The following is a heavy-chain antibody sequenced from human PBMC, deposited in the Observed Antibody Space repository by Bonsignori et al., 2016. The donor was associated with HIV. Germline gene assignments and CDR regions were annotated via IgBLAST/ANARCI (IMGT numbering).Heavy chain of an antibody. D-gene: IGHD7-27*01. CDR3: ARDWTTGDRPGGFDY. Sequence: WIRQPPGKGLEWISYINTTGETTYYADSVKGRFTISRDNTKNSLYLQMNSLRAEDTAVYYCARDWTTGDRPGGFDYWGRGALVTVSS. J-gene: IGHJ4*02. CDR2: INTTGETT. V-gene: IGHV3-48*03.